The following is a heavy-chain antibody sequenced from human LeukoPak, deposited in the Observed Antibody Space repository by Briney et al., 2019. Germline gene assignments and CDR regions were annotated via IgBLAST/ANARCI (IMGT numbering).Heavy chain of an antibody. Sequence: GGSLRLSCVASGFTFSSYSMNWVRQAPGKGLEWVSSISSSSSYKYYTDSVKGRFTISRDNAKNSLYLQMNSLRAEDTAVYYCARSAAGAYYWGQGTLVTVSS. D-gene: IGHD6-19*01. V-gene: IGHV3-21*01. CDR3: ARSAAGAYY. J-gene: IGHJ4*02. CDR2: ISSSSSYK. CDR1: GFTFSSYS.